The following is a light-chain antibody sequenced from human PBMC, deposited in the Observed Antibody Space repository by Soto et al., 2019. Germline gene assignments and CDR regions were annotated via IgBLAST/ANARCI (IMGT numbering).Light chain of an antibody. CDR1: QSLLHSNGYYY. Sequence: DIVMTQSPLSLPVTPGEQASISCRSSQSLLHSNGYYYLDWYLQKPGQSPQLLISLGSYRASGVPDRFSGSGSGTDFTLKISRVEAEDVGVYYCMQTLLTWTFGQGTKVEIK. V-gene: IGKV2-28*01. CDR3: MQTLLTWT. J-gene: IGKJ1*01. CDR2: LGS.